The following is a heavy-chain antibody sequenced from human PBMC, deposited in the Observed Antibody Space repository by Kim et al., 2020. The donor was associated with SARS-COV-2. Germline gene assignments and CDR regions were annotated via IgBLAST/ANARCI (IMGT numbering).Heavy chain of an antibody. CDR2: GFYSGTH. J-gene: IGHJ4*02. Sequence: SETLSLTCTVSGGSIGSYFWSWIRQTPGMGLEWIGFGFYSGTHKYNPSLKSRVTISIDTYNNQFSLNLTSVTAADTAVYFCSGGHIGGWYSEFDYWAQGTLFLVSP. D-gene: IGHD6-19*01. CDR1: GGSIGSYF. CDR3: SGGHIGGWYSEFDY. V-gene: IGHV4-59*03.